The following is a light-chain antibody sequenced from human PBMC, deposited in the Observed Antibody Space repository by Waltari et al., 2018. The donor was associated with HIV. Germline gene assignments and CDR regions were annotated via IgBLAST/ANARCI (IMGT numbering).Light chain of an antibody. CDR2: SNF. Sequence: QSVLTQPPSASGTPGQRVALSCSGSSSNIRRYFVSWYQQLPGTAPKLLIFSNFQRPSGVPDRFSGSKSGTSASLASSGLRSEDEADYYCAAWDASLGGVVFGGGTTLTVL. CDR1: SSNIRRYF. V-gene: IGLV1-47*02. J-gene: IGLJ2*01. CDR3: AAWDASLGGVV.